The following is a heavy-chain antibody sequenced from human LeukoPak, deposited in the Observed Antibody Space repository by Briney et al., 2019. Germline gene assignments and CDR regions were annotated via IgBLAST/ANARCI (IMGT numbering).Heavy chain of an antibody. CDR3: ARPSRDFDSSGYSHFDY. D-gene: IGHD3-22*01. Sequence: GGSLRLSCAASGFTFSNYAMSWVRQAPGKGLEWVSTISGPGRSTYSADSVKGRFTISRDNSKNTLYLQMLSLRAEDTAIYCCARPSRDFDSSGYSHFDYWGQGTLVTVSS. V-gene: IGHV3-23*01. J-gene: IGHJ4*02. CDR1: GFTFSNYA. CDR2: ISGPGRST.